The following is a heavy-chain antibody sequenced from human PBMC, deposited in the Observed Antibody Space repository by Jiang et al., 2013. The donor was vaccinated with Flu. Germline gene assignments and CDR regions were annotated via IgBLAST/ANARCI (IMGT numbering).Heavy chain of an antibody. D-gene: IGHD3-10*01. J-gene: IGHJ2*01. Sequence: AMNWVRQAPGQGLEWMGGSIPTLGPTYAQGFTGRFVFSLDTSVSTAYLQISSLKPDDTAFYYCASGEGYNFDLWGRGTLVTVSS. CDR1: A. V-gene: IGHV7-4-1*02. CDR2: SIPTLGP. CDR3: ASGEGYNFDL.